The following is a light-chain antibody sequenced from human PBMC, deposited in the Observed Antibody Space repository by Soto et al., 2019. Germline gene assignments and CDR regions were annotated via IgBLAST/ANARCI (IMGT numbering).Light chain of an antibody. Sequence: DIQMTQSPSSLSASVGDRVTITCRASQSITTYLNWYRQKPGKAPKLLIYAASSLQSGVPSRFSGSGSETEFTLSISSLKPEEFATYFCQQIYSDPLILGGGTKVDIK. CDR1: QSITTY. V-gene: IGKV1-39*01. CDR3: QQIYSDPLI. CDR2: AAS. J-gene: IGKJ4*01.